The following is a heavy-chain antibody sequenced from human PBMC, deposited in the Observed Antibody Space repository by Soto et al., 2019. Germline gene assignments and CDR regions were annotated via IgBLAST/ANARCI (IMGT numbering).Heavy chain of an antibody. CDR3: AGDEGYYYSGMDV. CDR1: GGSISSYY. Sequence: SETLSLTCTVSGGSISSYYWSWIRQTAGKGLEWIGRIYPSGNTNYNPSLKSRVTLSIDTSKNQLSLKMSSATAAGTAVYFCAGDEGYYYSGMDVWGQGTAVTVSS. CDR2: IYPSGNT. V-gene: IGHV4-4*07. J-gene: IGHJ6*02.